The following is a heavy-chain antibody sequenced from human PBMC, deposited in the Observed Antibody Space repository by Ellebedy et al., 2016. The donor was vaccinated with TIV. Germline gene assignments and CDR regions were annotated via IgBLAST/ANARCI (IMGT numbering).Heavy chain of an antibody. CDR2: IYPHDSDT. Sequence: PGGSLRLSCKGFGFTFTTHWIGWVRQKPGEGLELMGHIYPHDSDTKYIPSFEGQVIMSADKSISTVYLQWNSLKDSDSGIYYCFRNLNWFDPWGQGTPVIVSS. J-gene: IGHJ5*02. V-gene: IGHV5-51*01. CDR1: GFTFTTHW. CDR3: FRNLNWFDP.